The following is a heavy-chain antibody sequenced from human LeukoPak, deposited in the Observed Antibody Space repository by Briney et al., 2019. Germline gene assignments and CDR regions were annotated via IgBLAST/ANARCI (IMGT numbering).Heavy chain of an antibody. V-gene: IGHV3-30*18. CDR1: GFTFSSYG. J-gene: IGHJ4*02. Sequence: GSLRLSSAASGFTFSSYGMHWVRQAPGKGLEWVAVISYDGSNKYYADSVKGRFTISRDNSKNTLYLQMNSLRAEDTAVYYCAKSDDGGLYYFDYWGQGTLVTVSS. D-gene: IGHD3-16*01. CDR2: ISYDGSNK. CDR3: AKSDDGGLYYFDY.